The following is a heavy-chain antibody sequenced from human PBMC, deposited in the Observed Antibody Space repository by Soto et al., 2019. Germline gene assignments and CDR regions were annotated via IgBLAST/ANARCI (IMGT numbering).Heavy chain of an antibody. CDR1: GYTFTNYA. D-gene: IGHD6-6*01. Sequence: QVHLVQSGAEVKKPGASVKVSCKASGYTFTNYAIHWVRQAPRQRLEWMGWINAGNGNTKYSQNFQGRLTITRDTSASTGYMDLSSLRSEDTAIYYCARDEGLAARYYYYNPMDVWGQGTTVTVSS. J-gene: IGHJ6*02. V-gene: IGHV1-3*01. CDR3: ARDEGLAARYYYYNPMDV. CDR2: INAGNGNT.